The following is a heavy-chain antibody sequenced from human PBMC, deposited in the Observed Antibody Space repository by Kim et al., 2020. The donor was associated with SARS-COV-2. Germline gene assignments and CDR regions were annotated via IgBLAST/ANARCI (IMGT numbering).Heavy chain of an antibody. Sequence: YARKLQGRVTMTTDTSTSTAYMGLRSLRSDDTAVYYCARGGGSYKGVVDYWGQGTLVTVSS. D-gene: IGHD1-26*01. J-gene: IGHJ4*02. CDR3: ARGGGSYKGVVDY. V-gene: IGHV1-18*01.